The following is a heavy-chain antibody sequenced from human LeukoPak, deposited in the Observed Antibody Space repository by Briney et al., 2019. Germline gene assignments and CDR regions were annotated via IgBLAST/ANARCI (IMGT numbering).Heavy chain of an antibody. Sequence: GGSLRLSCAASGFTVSSNYMSWVRQAPGKGLEWVSVIYSGGSTYYADSVKGRFTISRDNSKNTLYLQMNSLRAEDTAVYYCARGRDNYDYTFDYWGQGTRVTVSS. CDR3: ARGRDNYDYTFDY. J-gene: IGHJ4*02. CDR1: GFTVSSNY. V-gene: IGHV3-66*01. CDR2: IYSGGST. D-gene: IGHD5-12*01.